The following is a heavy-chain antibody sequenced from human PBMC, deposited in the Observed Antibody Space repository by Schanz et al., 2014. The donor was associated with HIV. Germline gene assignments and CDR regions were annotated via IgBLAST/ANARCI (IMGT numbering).Heavy chain of an antibody. J-gene: IGHJ4*02. CDR1: GISLTNNA. V-gene: IGHV3-23*01. CDR3: VRDRAYSFWSGYEPFDV. CDR2: IRAAGDT. Sequence: EVQQVLESGGGLVQPGGSLRLSCAASGISLTNNAMTWVRQAPGKGLEWVSDIRAAGDTYYGDSVKGRFTVSKDNSNNVLFLHMPTLRAEDTALYYCVRDRAYSFWSGYEPFDVWGQGTLVTVS. D-gene: IGHD3-3*01.